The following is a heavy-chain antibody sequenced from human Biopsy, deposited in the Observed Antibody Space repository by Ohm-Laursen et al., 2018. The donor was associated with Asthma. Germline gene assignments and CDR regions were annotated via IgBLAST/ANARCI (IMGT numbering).Heavy chain of an antibody. CDR2: IWYDGSNK. J-gene: IGHJ3*02. D-gene: IGHD1-1*01. V-gene: IGHV3-33*08. CDR3: ARDGGLTSYPGTFHI. CDR1: GFTFSSYG. Sequence: SLRLSCTAPGFTFSSYGMHWVRQAPGKGLEWVAVIWYDGSNKYYADSVKGRFTIPRDNSKNTLYLQMNSLRAEDTAVYYCARDGGLTSYPGTFHIWGQGTMVTVSS.